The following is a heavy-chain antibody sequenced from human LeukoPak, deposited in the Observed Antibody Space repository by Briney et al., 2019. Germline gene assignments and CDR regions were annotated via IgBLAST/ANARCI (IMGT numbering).Heavy chain of an antibody. J-gene: IGHJ4*02. Sequence: ASVKVSCKASGYTFTSYGISWVRQAPGQGLEWMGWISAYNGNTNYAQKLQGRVTMTTDTSTSTAYVELRSLRSDDTAVYYCAKEFDRNKENSGVFDYWGQGTLVTVSS. CDR2: ISAYNGNT. V-gene: IGHV1-18*01. CDR1: GYTFTSYG. D-gene: IGHD3-22*01. CDR3: AKEFDRNKENSGVFDY.